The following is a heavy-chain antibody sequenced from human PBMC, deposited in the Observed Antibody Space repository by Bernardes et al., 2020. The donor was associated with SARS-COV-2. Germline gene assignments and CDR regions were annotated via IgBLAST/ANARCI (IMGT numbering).Heavy chain of an antibody. Sequence: GGSLRLSCAASGFTFDDLAMHWVRHAPGKGLEWVSGICCNASNKYYVDSVKGRFTISRDNSKNTLYLQMNSLRAEETAVYYCARDIGARRIDYWGQGTIVTVSS. J-gene: IGHJ4*02. CDR1: GFTFDDLA. CDR2: ICCNASNK. D-gene: IGHD3-16*01. CDR3: ARDIGARRIDY. V-gene: IGHV3-33*01.